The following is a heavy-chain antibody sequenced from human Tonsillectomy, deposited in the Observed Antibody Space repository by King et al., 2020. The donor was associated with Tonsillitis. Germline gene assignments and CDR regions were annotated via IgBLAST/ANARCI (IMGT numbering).Heavy chain of an antibody. Sequence: VQLVESGGGLVQPGGSLRLSCAASGFTFSNYAMSWVRQAPGKGLDWVSVIYSGGSATYYADSVKGRFTISRDNSKNTLYLQMNSLRAEDTAVYYCAKAAQNYYASGSYPASDYWGQGTLVTVSS. CDR1: GFTFSNYA. J-gene: IGHJ4*02. V-gene: IGHV3-23*03. CDR3: AKAAQNYYASGSYPASDY. CDR2: IYSGGSAT. D-gene: IGHD3-10*01.